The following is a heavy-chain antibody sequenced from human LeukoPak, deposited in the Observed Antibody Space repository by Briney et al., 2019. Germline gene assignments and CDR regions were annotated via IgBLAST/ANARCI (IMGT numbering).Heavy chain of an antibody. V-gene: IGHV4-34*01. D-gene: IGHD6-19*01. Sequence: SETLSLTCAVYSGSFSGYYWSWIRQPPGKGLEWIGEINHSGSTNYNPSLKSRVTISVDTSKNQFSLKLSSVTAADTAVYYCARQFQRKLQWLVLSGYNWFDPWGQGTLVTVSS. CDR2: INHSGST. CDR3: ARQFQRKLQWLVLSGYNWFDP. J-gene: IGHJ5*02. CDR1: SGSFSGYY.